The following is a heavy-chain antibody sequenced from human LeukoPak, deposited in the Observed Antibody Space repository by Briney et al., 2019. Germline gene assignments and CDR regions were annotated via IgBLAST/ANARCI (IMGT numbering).Heavy chain of an antibody. CDR1: GYTFTGYY. J-gene: IGHJ5*02. CDR3: ARGGSYSNWFDP. V-gene: IGHV1-2*02. CDR2: INPNSGGT. Sequence: ASVSLSCTASGYTFTGYYMHCVREAPGQGLEWMGWINPNSGGTNYAQVFQGRVTMTRHTSISPAYMELSRLRSDDTAVYDSARGGSYSNWFDPWGQGTLVTVSS. D-gene: IGHD1-26*01.